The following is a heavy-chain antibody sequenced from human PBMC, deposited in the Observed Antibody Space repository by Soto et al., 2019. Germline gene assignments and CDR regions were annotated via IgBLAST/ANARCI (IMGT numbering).Heavy chain of an antibody. CDR3: ARARGKRLPGYYYGMDV. CDR1: GYSFTSYW. CDR2: IYPGDSDT. Sequence: PGESLKISCKGSGYSFTSYWIGWVRQMPGKGLEWMGIIYPGDSDTRYSPSFQGQVTISADKSISTAYLQWSSLKASDTAMYYCARARGKRLPGYYYGMDVWGQGTTVTVSS. V-gene: IGHV5-51*01. D-gene: IGHD1-1*01. J-gene: IGHJ6*02.